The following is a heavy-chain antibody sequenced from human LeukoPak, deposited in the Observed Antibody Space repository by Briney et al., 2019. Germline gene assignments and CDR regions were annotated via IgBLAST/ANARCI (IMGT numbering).Heavy chain of an antibody. Sequence: SETLSLTCTVSGGSISSSSYYWGWIRQPPGKGLEWIGSIYYSGSTYYNPSLKSRVTISVDTSKNQFSLKLSSVTAADTAVYYCARVHSSSWLPLGYFDYWGQGTLVTVSS. CDR2: IYYSGST. J-gene: IGHJ4*02. V-gene: IGHV4-39*07. CDR3: ARVHSSSWLPLGYFDY. D-gene: IGHD6-13*01. CDR1: GGSISSSSYY.